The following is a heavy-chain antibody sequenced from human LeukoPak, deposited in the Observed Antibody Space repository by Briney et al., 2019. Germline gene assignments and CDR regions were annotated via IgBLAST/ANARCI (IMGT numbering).Heavy chain of an antibody. J-gene: IGHJ5*02. V-gene: IGHV4-59*01. D-gene: IGHD7-27*01. CDR2: IYYSGST. Sequence: SETLSLTCTVSGGSISSYYWSWIRQPPGKGLEWIGYIYYSGSTNYNPSLKSRVTISVDASKNQFSLKLSSVTAADTAVYYCARDPGRNNWFDPWGQGTLVTVSS. CDR1: GGSISSYY. CDR3: ARDPGRNNWFDP.